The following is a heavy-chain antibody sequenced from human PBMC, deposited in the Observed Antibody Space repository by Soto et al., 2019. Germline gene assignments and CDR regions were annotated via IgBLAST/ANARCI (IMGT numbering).Heavy chain of an antibody. CDR2: INPNSGGT. V-gene: IGHV1-2*02. CDR3: ARPTPYCSSTSCYPGGYYYGMDV. CDR1: GYTFTGYY. D-gene: IGHD2-2*01. J-gene: IGHJ6*02. Sequence: QVQLVQSGAEVKKPGASVKVSCKASGYTFTGYYMHWVRQAPGQGLEWMGWINPNSGGTNYAKKCQGRVTMTRDTSIRTAYMELSRLRSDDTAVYYCARPTPYCSSTSCYPGGYYYGMDVWGQGTTVTVSS.